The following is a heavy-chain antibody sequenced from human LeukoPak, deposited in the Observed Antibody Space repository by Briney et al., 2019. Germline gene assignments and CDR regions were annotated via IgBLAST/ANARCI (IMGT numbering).Heavy chain of an antibody. V-gene: IGHV4-39*07. D-gene: IGHD5-12*01. CDR2: IYYSGST. CDR1: GGSISSSSYY. J-gene: IGHJ4*02. CDR3: ARGRGYSGYEPLPPGY. Sequence: SETLSLTCTVSGGSISSSSYYWGWIRQPPGKGLEWIGSIYYSGSTYYNPSLKSRVTISVDTSKNQFSLKLSSVTAADTAVYYCARGRGYSGYEPLPPGYWGQGTLVTVSS.